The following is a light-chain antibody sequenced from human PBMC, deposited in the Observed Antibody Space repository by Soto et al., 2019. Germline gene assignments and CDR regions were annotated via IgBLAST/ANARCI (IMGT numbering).Light chain of an antibody. CDR3: MQATQSPPYT. CDR1: QSLLHSDGSTY. V-gene: IGKV2-24*01. CDR2: KIS. J-gene: IGKJ2*01. Sequence: DIVLTQTPLSSAVTLGQPASISCRSSQSLLHSDGSTYLSWLHQRPGQPPRLLIYKISNRLTGGTDRFSGSGAGTYFTLTISRVAAEDVGVYYCMQATQSPPYTVGQRIKPEIE.